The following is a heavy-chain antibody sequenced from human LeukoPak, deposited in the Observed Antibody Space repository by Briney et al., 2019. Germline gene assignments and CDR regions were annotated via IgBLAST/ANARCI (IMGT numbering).Heavy chain of an antibody. Sequence: GASVKVSCKASGYTFTGHYMHWVRQAPGQGLEWMGWINPNSGGTNYAQKFQGRVTMTRDTSISTAYMELSRLRSDDTAVYYCARDFDCGGDCSGLDYWGQGTLVTVSS. V-gene: IGHV1-2*02. CDR2: INPNSGGT. CDR1: GYTFTGHY. CDR3: ARDFDCGGDCSGLDY. D-gene: IGHD2-21*01. J-gene: IGHJ4*02.